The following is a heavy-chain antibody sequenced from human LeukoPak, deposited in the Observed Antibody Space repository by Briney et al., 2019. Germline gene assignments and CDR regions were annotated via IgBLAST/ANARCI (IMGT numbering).Heavy chain of an antibody. V-gene: IGHV1-8*01. Sequence: GASVKVSCKASGYTFTSYDINGVRQATGQGLEWMGWMSPNSGSSGYAHKFQGILTMTRNTSTSTAYMELSSLRSEDTAVYYCARVPSRVRYFDWLSWAFQHWGQGTQVTVSS. J-gene: IGHJ1*01. D-gene: IGHD3-9*01. CDR3: ARVPSRVRYFDWLSWAFQH. CDR1: GYTFTSYD. CDR2: MSPNSGSS.